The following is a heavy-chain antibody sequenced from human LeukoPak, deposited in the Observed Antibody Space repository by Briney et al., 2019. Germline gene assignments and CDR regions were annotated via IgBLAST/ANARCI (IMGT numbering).Heavy chain of an antibody. Sequence: ASVKVSCKTSGYTFTSYGIGWVRQAPGQGLEWMGWISAYNGNTNYAQKLQGRVTVTTDTSTSTAYMELRSLRSDDTAVYYCARLNFGSEDYWGQGTLVTVSS. J-gene: IGHJ4*02. CDR1: GYTFTSYG. CDR2: ISAYNGNT. D-gene: IGHD3-10*01. V-gene: IGHV1-18*01. CDR3: ARLNFGSEDY.